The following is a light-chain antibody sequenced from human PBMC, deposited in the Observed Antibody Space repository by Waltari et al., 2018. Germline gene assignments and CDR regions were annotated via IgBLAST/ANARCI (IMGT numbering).Light chain of an antibody. CDR2: WAS. Sequence: DIVMTQSPDSLAVSLGERATINCKSSQSVLYSSNNKNYLAWYQQKPGHPPTLLIYWASTRESGGPDRFSGSGSGTDFTLTIRSLQAEDGAVYYCQQYYSTPLTFGGGTKVEIK. J-gene: IGKJ4*01. V-gene: IGKV4-1*01. CDR3: QQYYSTPLT. CDR1: QSVLYSSNNKNY.